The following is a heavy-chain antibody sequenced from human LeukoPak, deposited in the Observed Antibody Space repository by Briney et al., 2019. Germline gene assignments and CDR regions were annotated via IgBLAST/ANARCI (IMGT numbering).Heavy chain of an antibody. CDR2: INPNSGGT. D-gene: IGHD3-10*01. V-gene: IGHV1-2*02. CDR3: ARVLLWFGESAWDYYYMDV. J-gene: IGHJ6*03. Sequence: ASVKVSCKASGYTFTGYYMHWVRQAPGQGLEWMGWINPNSGGTNYAQKFQGRVTTTRDTSISTAYMELSRLRSDDTAVYYCARVLLWFGESAWDYYYMDVWGKGTTVTVSS. CDR1: GYTFTGYY.